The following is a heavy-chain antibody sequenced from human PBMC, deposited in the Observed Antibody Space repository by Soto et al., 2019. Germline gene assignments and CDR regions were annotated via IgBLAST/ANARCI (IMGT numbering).Heavy chain of an antibody. D-gene: IGHD2-15*01. CDR1: GGSISSGGYY. V-gene: IGHV4-31*03. J-gene: IGHJ2*01. CDR3: ARGDNRWWYFDL. Sequence: QVQLQESGPGLVKPSQTLSLTCTVSGGSISSGGYYWSWIRQHPGKGLEWIGYIYYSGSTYYNPSLESRVTISVDTSKNQFSLKLSSVTAADTAVYYCARGDNRWWYFDLWGRGTLVTVSS. CDR2: IYYSGST.